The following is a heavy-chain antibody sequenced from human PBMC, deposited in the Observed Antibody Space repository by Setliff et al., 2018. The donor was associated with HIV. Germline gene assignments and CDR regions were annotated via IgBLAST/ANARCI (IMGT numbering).Heavy chain of an antibody. CDR1: GGSFNTYA. CDR2: IISIFDKA. V-gene: IGHV1-69*13. CDR3: ARGGVRGYSYGEAFDI. D-gene: IGHD5-18*01. J-gene: IGHJ3*02. Sequence: GASVKVSCKSSGGSFNTYAINWVRQAPGQGLEWMGGIISIFDKANYAQKFHGRLTITADDSTRTFYMELNSLGSGDTAVYYCARGGVRGYSYGEAFDIWGQGTLVTVSS.